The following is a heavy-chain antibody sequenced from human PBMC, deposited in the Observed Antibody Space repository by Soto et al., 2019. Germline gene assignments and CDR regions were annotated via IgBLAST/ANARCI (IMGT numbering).Heavy chain of an antibody. Sequence: GGSLRLSCAASGFTFSSHGMHWVRQAPGKGLEWVAVIGYDGSKKYYADSVKGRFTISRDNSKNTLYLQMDGLRAEDTAVYYCARYTTYSSGEGLDYWGQGTLVTVSS. CDR3: ARYTTYSSGEGLDY. V-gene: IGHV3-33*01. CDR1: GFTFSSHG. J-gene: IGHJ4*02. D-gene: IGHD2-15*01. CDR2: IGYDGSKK.